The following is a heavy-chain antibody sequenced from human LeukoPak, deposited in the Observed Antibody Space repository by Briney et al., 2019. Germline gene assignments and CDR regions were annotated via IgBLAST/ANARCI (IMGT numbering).Heavy chain of an antibody. CDR1: GDSISSRTYY. V-gene: IGHV4-31*03. CDR2: IWNSGST. CDR3: ARDVSSMFPNWFDP. J-gene: IGHJ5*02. D-gene: IGHD6-6*01. Sequence: SQTLSLTCSVSGDSISSRTYYWTWIRQHPEKGLGWIGYIWNSGSTNYNPALKSRVTISVDTSKNQFSLKLTSVTAADTAIYYCARDVSSMFPNWFDPWGQGILVIVSS.